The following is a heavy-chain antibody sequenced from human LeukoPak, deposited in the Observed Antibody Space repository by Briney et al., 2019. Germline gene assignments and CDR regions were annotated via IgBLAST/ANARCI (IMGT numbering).Heavy chain of an antibody. Sequence: GGSLRLSCAASGFTFSSYWMSWVRQAPGKGLEWVANIKQDGSEKYYVDSVKGRFTISRDNAKNSLYVQMNSLRAEDTAVYYCAELGITMIGGAWGKGTTVTISS. CDR2: IKQDGSEK. V-gene: IGHV3-7*01. J-gene: IGHJ6*04. D-gene: IGHD3-10*02. CDR1: GFTFSSYW. CDR3: AELGITMIGGA.